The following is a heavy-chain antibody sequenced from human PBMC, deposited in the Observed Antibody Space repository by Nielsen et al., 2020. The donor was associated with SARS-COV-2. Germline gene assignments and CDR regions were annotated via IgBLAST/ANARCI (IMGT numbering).Heavy chain of an antibody. CDR2: ISWNSGSI. Sequence: SLKISCAASGFTFDDYAMHWVRQAPGKGLEWVSGISWNSGSIGYADSVKGRFTISRDNAKNSLYLQMNSLRAEDTALYYCAKVGSGSYQRDDAFDIWGQGTMVTVSS. CDR3: AKVGSGSYQRDDAFDI. CDR1: GFTFDDYA. J-gene: IGHJ3*02. V-gene: IGHV3-9*01. D-gene: IGHD1-26*01.